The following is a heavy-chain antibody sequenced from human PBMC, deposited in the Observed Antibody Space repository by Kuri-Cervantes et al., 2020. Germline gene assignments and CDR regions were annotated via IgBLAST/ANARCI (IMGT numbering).Heavy chain of an antibody. CDR1: GFTFSIYW. V-gene: IGHV3-7*01. Sequence: GGSLRLSCGASGFTFSIYWMSWVRQAPGRGLEWVANIKEDGGDKNYVDSVKGRFTISRDNAKNSVYLQMTTLRADDTAVYYCARDMNLQHWGQGILVTVSS. J-gene: IGHJ1*01. CDR3: ARDMNLQH. CDR2: IKEDGGDK. D-gene: IGHD1-14*01.